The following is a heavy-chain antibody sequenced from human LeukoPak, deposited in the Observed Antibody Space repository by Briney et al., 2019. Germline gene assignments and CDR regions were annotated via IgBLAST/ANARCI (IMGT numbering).Heavy chain of an antibody. D-gene: IGHD3-3*01. Sequence: PGGSLRLSCAASGFTFSSYSMNWVRQAPGKGLEWVAVISYDGSNKYNADSVKGRFTSSRDNSKNMLYLQMNSLSSEDTAVYYCARDGDGRGYYMDVWDKGTTVSVSS. V-gene: IGHV3-30*03. CDR2: ISYDGSNK. CDR1: GFTFSSYS. CDR3: ARDGDGRGYYMDV. J-gene: IGHJ6*04.